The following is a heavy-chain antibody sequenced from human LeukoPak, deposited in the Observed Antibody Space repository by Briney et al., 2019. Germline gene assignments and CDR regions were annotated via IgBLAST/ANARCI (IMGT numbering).Heavy chain of an antibody. CDR1: GGSISSYY. V-gene: IGHV4-59*08. CDR3: ARHLYDSSGDDAFDI. D-gene: IGHD3-22*01. Sequence: SETLSLTCTVSGGSISSYYWSWFRQPPGKGLEWIGYIYYSGSTNYNPSLKSRVTISVDTSKNQFSLKLSSVTAADTAVYYCARHLYDSSGDDAFDIWGQGTMVTVSS. CDR2: IYYSGST. J-gene: IGHJ3*02.